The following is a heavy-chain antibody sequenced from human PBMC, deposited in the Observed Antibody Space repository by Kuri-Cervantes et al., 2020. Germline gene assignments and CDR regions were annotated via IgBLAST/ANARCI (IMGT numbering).Heavy chain of an antibody. CDR3: GRDSRGRSNWFDP. Sequence: GGSLRLSCAASGFTFSSYSMNWVRQAPGKGLEWVSSISDNSRYIYYADSVKGRFTIPRDNAKNSLSLQMNTLRADDTAVYYCGRDSRGRSNWFDPWGQGTLVTVSS. CDR2: ISDNSRYI. J-gene: IGHJ5*02. CDR1: GFTFSSYS. V-gene: IGHV3-21*01. D-gene: IGHD3-16*01.